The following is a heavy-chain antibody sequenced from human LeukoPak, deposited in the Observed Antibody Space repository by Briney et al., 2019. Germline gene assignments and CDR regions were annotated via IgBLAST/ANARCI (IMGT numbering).Heavy chain of an antibody. CDR2: ISYDGSNK. CDR1: GFTFSSYA. Sequence: GRSLRLSCAASGFTFSSYAMHWVRQAPGKGLEWVAVISYDGSNKYYADSVKGRFTISRDNSENTLYLQMNSLRAEDTAVYYCARDFRPRYYYDSSGYWSWFDPWGQGTLVTVSS. CDR3: ARDFRPRYYYDSSGYWSWFDP. D-gene: IGHD3-22*01. J-gene: IGHJ5*02. V-gene: IGHV3-30-3*01.